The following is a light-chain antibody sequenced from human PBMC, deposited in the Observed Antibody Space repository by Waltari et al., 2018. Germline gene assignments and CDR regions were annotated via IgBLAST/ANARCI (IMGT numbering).Light chain of an antibody. J-gene: IGLJ3*02. CDR3: QVWDNSGDHPWV. V-gene: IGLV3-21*02. CDR1: NLGSHP. Sequence: SYVVTQPPSLSVAPGQTANFICGGNNLGSHPVHWYQQKPGQSPILVVYDDTDRPSGIPERFSGSNSGNTATLTISRVEAGDEADYYCQVWDNSGDHPWVFGGGTKLTVL. CDR2: DDT.